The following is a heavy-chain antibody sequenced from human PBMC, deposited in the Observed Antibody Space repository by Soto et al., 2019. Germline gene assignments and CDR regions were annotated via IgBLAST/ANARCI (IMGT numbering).Heavy chain of an antibody. CDR3: AAVRPDDFWSGHYYYYYMDV. CDR1: GFTFTSSA. J-gene: IGHJ6*03. D-gene: IGHD3-3*01. CDR2: IVVGSGNT. V-gene: IGHV1-58*02. Sequence: GASVKVSCKASGFTFTSSAMQWVRQARGQRLEWIGWIVVGSGNTNYAQKFQERVTITRDMSTSTAYMELSSLRSEDTAVYYCAAVRPDDFWSGHYYYYYMDVWGKGTTVTVSS.